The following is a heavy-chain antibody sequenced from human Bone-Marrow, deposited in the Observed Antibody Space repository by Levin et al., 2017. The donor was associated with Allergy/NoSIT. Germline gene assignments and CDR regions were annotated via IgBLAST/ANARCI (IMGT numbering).Heavy chain of an antibody. Sequence: LSLTCAASGFTFSSYWMSWVRQAPGKGLEWVANIKQDGSEKYYVDSVKGRFTISRDNAKNSLYLQMNSLRADDTAVYYCARHGKNYYYMDGWGKGTTVTVSS. J-gene: IGHJ6*03. CDR2: IKQDGSEK. CDR1: GFTFSSYW. V-gene: IGHV3-7*03. CDR3: ARHGKNYYYMDG.